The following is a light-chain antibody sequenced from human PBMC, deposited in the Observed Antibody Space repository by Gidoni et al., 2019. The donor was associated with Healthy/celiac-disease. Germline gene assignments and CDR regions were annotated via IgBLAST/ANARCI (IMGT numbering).Light chain of an antibody. CDR2: DAS. V-gene: IGKV3-15*01. Sequence: EIVMTQSPATLSVPPGERATLSCRASQSVNSNLAWYQQRTGQAPRLLIYDASTRATGIPARFSGNGSGTDFILTISSLQSEDFAVYYCQQYNNWPPLTFXGXTKVEIK. J-gene: IGKJ4*01. CDR3: QQYNNWPPLT. CDR1: QSVNSN.